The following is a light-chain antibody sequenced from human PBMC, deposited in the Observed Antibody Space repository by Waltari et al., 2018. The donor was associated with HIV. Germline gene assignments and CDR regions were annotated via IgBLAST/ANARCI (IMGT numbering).Light chain of an antibody. CDR3: QQYGSSPWT. Sequence: EIVLTQSPATLPFSPGDRPTPSCRASQSVSSSYLAWYQPKPGQAPRILIYGASSRATGIPDRFSGSGSGTDFTLTISRLEPEDFAVYYCQQYGSSPWTFGQGTKVEI. J-gene: IGKJ1*01. CDR1: QSVSSSY. V-gene: IGKV3-20*01. CDR2: GAS.